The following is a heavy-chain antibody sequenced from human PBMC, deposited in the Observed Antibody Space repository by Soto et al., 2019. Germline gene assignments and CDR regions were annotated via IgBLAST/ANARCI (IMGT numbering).Heavy chain of an antibody. CDR2: ISGSGGST. J-gene: IGHJ4*02. V-gene: IGHV3-23*01. Sequence: LRLSCAASGFTFSSYAMSWVRQAPGKGLEWVSAISGSGGSTYYADSVKGRFTISRDNSKNTLYLQMNSLRAEDTAVYYCAKDDCSGGSCYSEEGPDYWGQGTLVTVSS. CDR3: AKDDCSGGSCYSEEGPDY. D-gene: IGHD2-15*01. CDR1: GFTFSSYA.